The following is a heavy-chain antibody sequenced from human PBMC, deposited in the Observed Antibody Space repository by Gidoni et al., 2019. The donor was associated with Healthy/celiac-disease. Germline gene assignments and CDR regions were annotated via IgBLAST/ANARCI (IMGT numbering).Heavy chain of an antibody. Sequence: QVQLQQWGAGLLKPSETLSLTCAVYGGSFSGYYWSWIRQPPGKGLEWIGEINHSGSTNYNPSLKSRVTISVDTSKNQFSLKLSSVTAADTAVYYCARGELGYCSGGSCYSEYFQHWGQGTLVTVSS. V-gene: IGHV4-34*01. J-gene: IGHJ1*01. CDR1: GGSFSGYY. D-gene: IGHD2-15*01. CDR2: INHSGST. CDR3: ARGELGYCSGGSCYSEYFQH.